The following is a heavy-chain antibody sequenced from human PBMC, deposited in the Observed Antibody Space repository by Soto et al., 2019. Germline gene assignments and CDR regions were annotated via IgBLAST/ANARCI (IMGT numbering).Heavy chain of an antibody. J-gene: IGHJ3*02. CDR1: GGSISSGGYY. CDR2: IYYSGST. D-gene: IGHD3-22*01. CDR3: ARAPDPYYYDSSGYFGAFDI. V-gene: IGHV4-31*03. Sequence: SETLSLTCTLSGGSISSGGYYWSWIRQHPGKGLEWIGYIYYSGSTYYNPSLKSRVTISVDTSKNQFSLKLSSVTAAYTAVYYCARAPDPYYYDSSGYFGAFDIWGQGTMVTVSS.